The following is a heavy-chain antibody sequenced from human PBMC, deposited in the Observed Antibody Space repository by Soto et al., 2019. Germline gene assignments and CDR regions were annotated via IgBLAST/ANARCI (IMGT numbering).Heavy chain of an antibody. CDR3: ARDLVIYEAAGVYYYYGMDV. J-gene: IGHJ6*02. Sequence: PGGSLRLSWAASGLTFSSYSMNWVRQAPGKGLEWVSYISSSSSTIYYADSVKGRFTISRDNSKNTLYLQMNSLRAEDTAVYYCARDLVIYEAAGVYYYYGMDVWGQGTTVTVSS. CDR2: ISSSSSTI. V-gene: IGHV3-48*01. CDR1: GLTFSSYS. D-gene: IGHD6-13*01.